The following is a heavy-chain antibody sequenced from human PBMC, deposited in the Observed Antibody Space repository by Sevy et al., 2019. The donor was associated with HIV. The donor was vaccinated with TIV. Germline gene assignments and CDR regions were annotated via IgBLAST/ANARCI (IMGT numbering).Heavy chain of an antibody. V-gene: IGHV4-38-2*01. CDR3: ARQVVAXGNXXXXXX. J-gene: IGHJ4*02. CDR1: GYSIISGYY. D-gene: IGHD2-15*01. CDR2: IYHSGST. Sequence: SETLSLTCGVSGYSIISGYYWGWIRQPPGKGLEWIGSIYHSGSTYYNPSLKSRVTISVDTSKNQFSLKLSSVTAADTAVYYCARQVVAXGNXXXXXXWGQGTLVTVSS.